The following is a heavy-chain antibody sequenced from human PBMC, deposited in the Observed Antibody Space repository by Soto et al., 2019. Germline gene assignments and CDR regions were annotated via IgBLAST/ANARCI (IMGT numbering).Heavy chain of an antibody. CDR2: ISAYNGNT. CDR1: GYTFTSYG. D-gene: IGHD2-2*01. CDR3: ARDWALILVVPAATISFLP. V-gene: IGHV1-18*01. Sequence: ASVKVSCKASGYTFTSYGISWVRQAPGQGLEWMGWISAYNGNTNYAQKLQGRVTMTTDASTSTAYMELRSLRSDDTAVYYCARDWALILVVPAATISFLPRGPGTLVTVS. J-gene: IGHJ5*02.